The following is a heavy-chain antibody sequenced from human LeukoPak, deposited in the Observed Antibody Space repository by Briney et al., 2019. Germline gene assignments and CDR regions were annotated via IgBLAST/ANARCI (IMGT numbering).Heavy chain of an antibody. D-gene: IGHD2-2*01. CDR2: IYYSWST. CDR1: GGSISSYY. CDR3: ARFVVVPAAISGWFDP. Sequence: SETLSLTCTVSGGSISSYYWSWIRQPPGKGLEWIGYIYYSWSTNYNPSLKSRVTISVDTSKNQFSLKLSSVTAADTAVYYCARFVVVPAAISGWFDPWGQGTLVTVSS. V-gene: IGHV4-59*01. J-gene: IGHJ5*02.